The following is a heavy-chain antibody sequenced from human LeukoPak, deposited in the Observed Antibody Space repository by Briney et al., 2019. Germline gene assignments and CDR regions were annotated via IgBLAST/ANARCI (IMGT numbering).Heavy chain of an antibody. J-gene: IGHJ4*02. Sequence: SETLSLTCTVSGGSVSSGSYYWSWIRQPPGKGLEWIGYIYYSGSTNYNPSLKSRVTISVDTSKNQFSLKLSSVTAADTAVSYCARAHQYCTNGVCYGLDYWGQGTLVTVSS. V-gene: IGHV4-61*01. CDR3: ARAHQYCTNGVCYGLDY. CDR2: IYYSGST. CDR1: GGSVSSGSYY. D-gene: IGHD2-8*01.